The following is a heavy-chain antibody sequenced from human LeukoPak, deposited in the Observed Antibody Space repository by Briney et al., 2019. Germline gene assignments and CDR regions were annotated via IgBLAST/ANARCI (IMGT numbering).Heavy chain of an antibody. D-gene: IGHD2-15*01. CDR2: IDHIGKT. J-gene: IGHJ3*02. CDR1: GGSISPYY. CDR3: ARHIPDSSHDAVDI. V-gene: IGHV4-59*08. Sequence: KSSETLSLTCTVSGGSISPYYWSWIRQPPGQGLEWIGYIDHIGKTNFNPSPKSRVTMSVDTSKSQFSLELRSVTAADTAEYYCARHIPDSSHDAVDIWGQGTIGNGSP.